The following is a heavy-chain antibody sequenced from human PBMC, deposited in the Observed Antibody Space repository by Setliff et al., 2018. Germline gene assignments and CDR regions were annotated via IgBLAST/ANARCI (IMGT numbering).Heavy chain of an antibody. CDR3: VKGSGFYDY. J-gene: IGHJ4*02. Sequence: PGGSLRLSCAASGFTFSSYWMHWVSQVPGKGLVWVSRINNDGSSGDYADSVKGRFTISRDNAKNTVYLQMNSLRAEDTATYYCVKGSGFYDYWGQGAPVTVSS. D-gene: IGHD3-22*01. CDR1: GFTFSSYW. CDR2: INNDGSSG. V-gene: IGHV3-74*01.